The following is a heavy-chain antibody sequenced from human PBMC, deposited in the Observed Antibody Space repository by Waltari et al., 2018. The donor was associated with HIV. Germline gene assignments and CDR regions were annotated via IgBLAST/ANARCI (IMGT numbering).Heavy chain of an antibody. V-gene: IGHV1-18*01. CDR2: ISGYNGDT. Sequence: QVHLVQSGDELRKPGAAVTVSCKASGSTFPYYGLTWVRQAPGQGLEWMGWISGYNGDTKYAQKVRGRVTMTTDTSTSTAYLEMGSLRFDDTAVYYCARDHYYGSSGYYSDYWGQGTLVTVSS. CDR3: ARDHYYGSSGYYSDY. D-gene: IGHD3-22*01. J-gene: IGHJ4*02. CDR1: GSTFPYYG.